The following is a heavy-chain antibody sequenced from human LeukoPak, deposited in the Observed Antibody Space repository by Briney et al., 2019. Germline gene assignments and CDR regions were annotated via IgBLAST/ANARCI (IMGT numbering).Heavy chain of an antibody. Sequence: ASVKVSCKAYGYTFTSYDIKWVRQATGQGLEWMGWMNPNSGNTGYAQKFQGRVTMTRNTSISTAYMELSSLRSEDTAVYYCARGSDSSSWYGDDAFYIWGQGTMVTVSS. V-gene: IGHV1-8*01. CDR1: GYTFTSYD. CDR2: MNPNSGNT. CDR3: ARGSDSSSWYGDDAFYI. D-gene: IGHD6-13*01. J-gene: IGHJ3*02.